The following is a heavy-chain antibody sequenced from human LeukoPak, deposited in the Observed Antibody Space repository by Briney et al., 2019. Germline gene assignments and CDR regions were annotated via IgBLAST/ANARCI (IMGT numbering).Heavy chain of an antibody. J-gene: IGHJ4*02. Sequence: GGSLRLSCSASGFTFSSYAMSWVRQAPGKGLEWVSAISGSGGSTYYADSVKGRFTISRDNSKNTLYLQMNSLRAEDTAVYYCAKEGPGRGTMIVVVPRGLFDYWGQGTLVTVSS. D-gene: IGHD3-22*01. CDR3: AKEGPGRGTMIVVVPRGLFDY. CDR1: GFTFSSYA. V-gene: IGHV3-23*01. CDR2: ISGSGGST.